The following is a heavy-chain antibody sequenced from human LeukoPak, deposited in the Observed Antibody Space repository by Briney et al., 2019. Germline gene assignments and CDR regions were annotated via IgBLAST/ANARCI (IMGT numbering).Heavy chain of an antibody. V-gene: IGHV3-7*03. CDR1: GFTFSSYW. CDR2: IKQDGSEK. D-gene: IGHD2-15*01. Sequence: GGSLRLSCAASGFTFSSYWMSWVRQAPGKGLEWVANIKQDGSEKYYVDSVKGRFTISRDTSKNTVYLQMNSLTAEDTALYYCAKSNIVVVLAAADYWGPGILVTVSS. J-gene: IGHJ4*02. CDR3: AKSNIVVVLAAADY.